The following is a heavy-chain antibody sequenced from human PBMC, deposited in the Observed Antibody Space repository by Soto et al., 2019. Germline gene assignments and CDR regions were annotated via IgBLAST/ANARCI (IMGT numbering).Heavy chain of an antibody. V-gene: IGHV1-18*04. CDR2: ISSLNGNT. Sequence: QVHLVQSETEVKEPGASVTVSCKTSDSTFTGYTINWVRQAPGQGLEWLGWISSLNGNTNYARKYQGRLTMTTNTAANTAYMELRSLRSDDTAVYFCARGTVTSGRWFGPWGQGTLVTVSS. CDR1: DSTFTGYT. J-gene: IGHJ5*02. CDR3: ARGTVTSGRWFGP. D-gene: IGHD4-17*01.